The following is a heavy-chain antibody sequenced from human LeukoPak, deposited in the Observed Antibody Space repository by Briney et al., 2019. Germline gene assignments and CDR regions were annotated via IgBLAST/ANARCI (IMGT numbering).Heavy chain of an antibody. CDR2: INPNSGGT. Sequence: ASVKVSCKASGYTFTGYYMHWVRQAPGQGLEWMGWINPNSGGTNYAQKFQGRVTMTRDTSISTAYMELSRPRSDDTAVYYCARVDFPGSTSLNLGYWGQGTLVTVSS. J-gene: IGHJ4*02. V-gene: IGHV1-2*02. CDR3: ARVDFPGSTSLNLGY. CDR1: GYTFTGYY. D-gene: IGHD2-2*01.